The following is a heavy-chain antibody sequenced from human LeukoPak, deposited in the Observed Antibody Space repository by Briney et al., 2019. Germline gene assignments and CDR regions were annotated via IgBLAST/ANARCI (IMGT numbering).Heavy chain of an antibody. CDR1: GYAFTSYG. J-gene: IGHJ4*02. Sequence: ASVKVSCKASGYAFTSYGISWVRQAPGQGLEWMGWISAYNGNTNYAQKLQGRVTMTTDTSTSTAYMELRSLRSDDTAVYYCARVEAEDGSWIQLWPTPYYFDYWGQGTLVTVSS. D-gene: IGHD5-18*01. CDR2: ISAYNGNT. CDR3: ARVEAEDGSWIQLWPTPYYFDY. V-gene: IGHV1-18*01.